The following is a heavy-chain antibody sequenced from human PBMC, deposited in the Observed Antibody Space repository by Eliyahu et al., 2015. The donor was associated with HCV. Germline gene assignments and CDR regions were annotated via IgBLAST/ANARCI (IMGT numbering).Heavy chain of an antibody. D-gene: IGHD6-13*01. CDR1: XFTFSSYW. Sequence: LVQPGGSLRLSCAASXFTFSSYWMXWVRQAPGKGLXXXANIKQDGSEKYYVDSVKGRFTISRDNAKNSLYLQMNSLRAEDTAVYYCARSIGASWYGVGGMDVWGQGTTVTVSS. CDR3: ARSIGASWYGVGGMDV. V-gene: IGHV3-7*01. J-gene: IGHJ6*02. CDR2: IKQDGSEK.